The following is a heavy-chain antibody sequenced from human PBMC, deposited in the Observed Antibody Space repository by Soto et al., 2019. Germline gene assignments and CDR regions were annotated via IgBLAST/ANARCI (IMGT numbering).Heavy chain of an antibody. CDR3: VRDSPIGSTYSGYDGIDY. Sequence: ASVKVSCKASGGTFSYDIITWVRQAPGQGLEWMGRIIPLLDITNYAQKFQGRVTITADKSTSTAYMELNSLRSEDTAVYYCVRDSPIGSTYSGYDGIDYWGQGTLVTVSS. CDR1: GGTFSYDI. CDR2: IIPLLDIT. V-gene: IGHV1-69*04. D-gene: IGHD5-12*01. J-gene: IGHJ4*02.